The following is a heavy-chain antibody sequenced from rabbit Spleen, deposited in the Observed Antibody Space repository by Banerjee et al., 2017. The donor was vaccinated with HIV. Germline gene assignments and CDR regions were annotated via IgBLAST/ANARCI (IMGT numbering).Heavy chain of an antibody. D-gene: IGHD6-1*01. CDR2: ILTSSGST. CDR1: GFSFSDRDV. CDR3: VREAGYGGYGDGNL. V-gene: IGHV1S45*01. J-gene: IGHJ4*01. Sequence: QEQLVESRGGLVKPEGSLTLTCKASGFSFSDRDVMCWVRQAPGKGLEWIACILTSSGSTWYASWAKGRFTISKTSSTTVTLQMTSLPAADTATYFCVREAGYGGYGDGNLWGQGTLVTVS.